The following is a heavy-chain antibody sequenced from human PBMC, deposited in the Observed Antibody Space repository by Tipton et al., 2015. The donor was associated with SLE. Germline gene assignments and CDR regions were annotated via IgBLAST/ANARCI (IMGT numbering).Heavy chain of an antibody. CDR2: ISYSGST. Sequence: TLSLTCTVSGSSISSNNYWGWIRQPPGKGLEWIGYISYSGSTNYNSSLKSRLTISVDTSTNQFSLKLTSVTAADTAVYYCARGGGTSSGRWFDPWGHGTLVTVSS. V-gene: IGHV4-28*03. CDR3: ARGGGTSSGRWFDP. J-gene: IGHJ5*02. D-gene: IGHD2-2*01. CDR1: GSSISSNNY.